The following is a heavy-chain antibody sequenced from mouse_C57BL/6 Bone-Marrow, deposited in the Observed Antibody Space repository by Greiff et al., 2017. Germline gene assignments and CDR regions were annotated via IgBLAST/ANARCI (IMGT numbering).Heavy chain of an antibody. J-gene: IGHJ1*03. D-gene: IGHD1-1*01. CDR3: SRQVTTVLATKYFDV. CDR2: ISGGGGNT. CDR1: GFTFSSYT. Sequence: DVMLVGSGGGLVKPGGSLKLSCAASGFTFSSYTMSWVRQTPEQRLQWVAAISGGGGNTYYPDSVKGRFTISRDNDKNILYLQMSRLRSEDTALYYCSRQVTTVLATKYFDVWGTGTTVTVSS. V-gene: IGHV5-9*01.